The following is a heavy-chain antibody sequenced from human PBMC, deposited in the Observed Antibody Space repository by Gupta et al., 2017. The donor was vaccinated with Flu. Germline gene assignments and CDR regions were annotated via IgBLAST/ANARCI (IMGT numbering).Heavy chain of an antibody. D-gene: IGHD2-2*01. V-gene: IGHV1-2*02. Sequence: QAQLVQSGAEAKKPGASVKVSGKASGYTFTGYYLHWVRQAPGQGLEWMGLNNPTSGGTNDAQKFQGRVTLTRDTSISTAYMELSSLRSDDSAVYYCARAPLGYCSSTSCYAGDYWGQGTLVTVSS. J-gene: IGHJ4*02. CDR2: NNPTSGGT. CDR1: GYTFTGYY. CDR3: ARAPLGYCSSTSCYAGDY.